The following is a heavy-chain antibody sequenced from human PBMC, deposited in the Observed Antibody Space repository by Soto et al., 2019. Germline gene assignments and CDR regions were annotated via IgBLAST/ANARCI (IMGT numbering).Heavy chain of an antibody. D-gene: IGHD5-18*01. Sequence: GESLKISCKGSGYSFAGYWITWVRQKPGKGLEWMGRIDPSDSQTYYSPSFRGHVTISVTKSITTVFLQWSSLRASDTAMYYCARQIYDSDTGPNFQYYFNSWGQGTPVTVSS. V-gene: IGHV5-10-1*01. CDR3: ARQIYDSDTGPNFQYYFNS. CDR2: IDPSDSQT. J-gene: IGHJ4*02. CDR1: GYSFAGYW.